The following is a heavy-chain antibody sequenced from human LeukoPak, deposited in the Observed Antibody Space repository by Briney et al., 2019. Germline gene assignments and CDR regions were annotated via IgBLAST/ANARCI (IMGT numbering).Heavy chain of an antibody. V-gene: IGHV4-59*01. D-gene: IGHD3-22*01. CDR3: ARIDYDSSGYFQDAFDI. CDR1: GGSISSYC. CDR2: IYYSGSN. Sequence: PSETLSLTCTASGGSISSYCWSWIRQPPGKGLEGIGDIYYSGSNNYNPSLKSRVTISVDTSKHQFSLKLRSVTAADTAVYSCARIDYDSSGYFQDAFDIWGQGTMVTVSS. J-gene: IGHJ3*02.